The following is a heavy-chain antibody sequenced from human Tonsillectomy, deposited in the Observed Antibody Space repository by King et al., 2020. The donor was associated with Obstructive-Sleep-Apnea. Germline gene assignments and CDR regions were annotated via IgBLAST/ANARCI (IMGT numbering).Heavy chain of an antibody. D-gene: IGHD3-10*01. CDR2: ISWNSGSI. V-gene: IGHV3-9*01. Sequence: VQLVESGGGLVQPGRSLRLSCAASGFTFDDYAMHWVRQAPGKGLEWVSGISWNSGSIGYADSVNGRFTISRDNAKKSLYLQMNSLRAEDTALYYCAKDRGIMDDAFDIWGQGTMVTVSS. CDR3: AKDRGIMDDAFDI. J-gene: IGHJ3*02. CDR1: GFTFDDYA.